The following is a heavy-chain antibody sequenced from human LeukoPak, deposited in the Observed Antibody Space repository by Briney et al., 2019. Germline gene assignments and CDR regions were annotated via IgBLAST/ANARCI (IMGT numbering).Heavy chain of an antibody. J-gene: IGHJ5*02. V-gene: IGHV3-30*02. CDR3: ARELAVAAP. D-gene: IGHD6-19*01. CDR1: GFTFSSYA. CDR2: IRYDGSSE. Sequence: GGSLRLSCAASGFTFSSYAMSWVRQAPGKGLEWVAFIRYDGSSEYYADSVKGRFTISRDNSKNTLYLQMNSLRAEDTAVYYCARELAVAAPWGQGTLVTVSS.